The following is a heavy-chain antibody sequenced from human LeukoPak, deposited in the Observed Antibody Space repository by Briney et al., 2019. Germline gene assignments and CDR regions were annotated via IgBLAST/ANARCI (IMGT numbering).Heavy chain of an antibody. CDR2: ISGSGGST. V-gene: IGHV3-23*01. Sequence: GGSLRLSCAASGFTASSNYMSWVRQAPGKGPEWVSDISGSGGSTYYADSVKGRFTISRDNSKNTLYLQMNSLRVEDTAVYYCAKDYYDSSGYYYGMDVWGQGTTVTVSS. CDR1: GFTASSNY. J-gene: IGHJ6*02. CDR3: AKDYYDSSGYYYGMDV. D-gene: IGHD3-22*01.